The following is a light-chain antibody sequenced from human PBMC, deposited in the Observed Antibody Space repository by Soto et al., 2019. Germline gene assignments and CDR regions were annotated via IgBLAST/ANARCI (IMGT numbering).Light chain of an antibody. CDR1: QSVRSTY. V-gene: IGKV3-20*01. J-gene: IGKJ1*01. CDR2: GIS. CDR3: QQYGRSRT. Sequence: EIVLTQSPGTLSLSPGERATLSCRASQSVRSTYLAWYQQKPGQAPRLLIYGISSRATGIPDRFSGSGSGKDFTLTISRLEPEDFAVYYCQQYGRSRTFGQGTKVEIK.